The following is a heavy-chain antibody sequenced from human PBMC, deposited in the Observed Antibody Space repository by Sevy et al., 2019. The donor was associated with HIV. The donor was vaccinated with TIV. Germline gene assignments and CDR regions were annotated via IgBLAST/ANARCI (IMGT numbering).Heavy chain of an antibody. CDR3: AKDTSRVVAGTGYFDY. CDR1: GFTFEDSA. J-gene: IGHJ4*02. CDR2: ISWNSDTR. Sequence: GGSLRLSCAASGFTFEDSAMHWVRQAPGKGLEWVSGISWNSDTRGYADSVKGRFTIYRDNAKNSLYLQMNSLRTEDTALYYCAKDTSRVVAGTGYFDYWGQRTLVTVSS. V-gene: IGHV3-9*01. D-gene: IGHD6-19*01.